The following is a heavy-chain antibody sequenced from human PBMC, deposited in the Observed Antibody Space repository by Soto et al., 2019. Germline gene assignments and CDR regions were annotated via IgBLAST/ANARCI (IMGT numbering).Heavy chain of an antibody. V-gene: IGHV1-69*04. Sequence: ASVKVSRKTSVRTFNRYTISSVRQAPGQGLEWMGRIIAILGIAHPAQKFQGSVTITAQKSPSTAYMELSSLRSEDRAVYYCAREGGPVATSYKSDYWGQGTLVNVSS. CDR2: IIAILGIA. CDR1: VRTFNRYT. CDR3: AREGGPVATSYKSDY. J-gene: IGHJ4*02. D-gene: IGHD5-12*01.